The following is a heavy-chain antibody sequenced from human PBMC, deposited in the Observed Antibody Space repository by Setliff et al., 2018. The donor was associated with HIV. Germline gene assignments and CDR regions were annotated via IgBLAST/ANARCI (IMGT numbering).Heavy chain of an antibody. D-gene: IGHD3-22*01. CDR1: GFTFSSSW. V-gene: IGHV3-74*01. CDR3: AAPDSSGYYYHYYMDV. CDR2: INSDDSIT. J-gene: IGHJ6*03. Sequence: PGGSLRLSCAASGFTFSSSWMHWVRQVPGKGLVWVSRINSDDSITSYADSVRGRFTISRDNAKNTLYLQMNSLRAEDTAVYYCAAPDSSGYYYHYYMDVWGKGTTVTVS.